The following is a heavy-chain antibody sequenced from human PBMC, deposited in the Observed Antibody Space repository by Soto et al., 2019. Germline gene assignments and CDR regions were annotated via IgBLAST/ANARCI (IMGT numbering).Heavy chain of an antibody. CDR1: GFTFGNNA. V-gene: IGHV3-49*03. J-gene: IGHJ3*02. CDR2: IRSKNYGRTT. CDR3: SRPSYYYDSSGFEPGAFDI. D-gene: IGHD3-22*01. Sequence: RRLSCTGSGFTFGNNAMTWFRQAPGKGLEWVGFIRSKNYGRTTEYAASVQGRFTISRDDSKGIAYLEMNSLTTDDTAVYYCSRPSYYYDSSGFEPGAFDIWGQGTMVTVSS.